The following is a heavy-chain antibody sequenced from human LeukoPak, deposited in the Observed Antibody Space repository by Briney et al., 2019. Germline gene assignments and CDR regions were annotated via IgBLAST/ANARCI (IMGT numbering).Heavy chain of an antibody. CDR3: AKVPREGYCSGGSCYVFYFDY. CDR2: ISGSVSST. V-gene: IGHV3-23*01. CDR1: GFTFSSYA. D-gene: IGHD2-15*01. Sequence: GGSLRLSCAASGFTFSSYAMSWVRQAPGKGLEWVSGISGSVSSTYYADSVKGRFTISRDNCKNTLYLQMNSLRVEDTAVYYCAKVPREGYCSGGSCYVFYFDYWGQGTLVTVSS. J-gene: IGHJ4*02.